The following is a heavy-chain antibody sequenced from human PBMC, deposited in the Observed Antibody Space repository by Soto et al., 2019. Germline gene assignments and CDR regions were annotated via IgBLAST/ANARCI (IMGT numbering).Heavy chain of an antibody. CDR2: IYYSGST. D-gene: IGHD4-4*01. Sequence: SETLSLTCTVSGGSISSYYWSWIRQPPGKGLEWIGYIYYSGSTNYNPSLKSRVTISVDTSKNQFSLKLSSVTAADTAVYYCARLQYYFDYWGQGTLVTVSS. V-gene: IGHV4-59*08. J-gene: IGHJ4*02. CDR1: GGSISSYY. CDR3: ARLQYYFDY.